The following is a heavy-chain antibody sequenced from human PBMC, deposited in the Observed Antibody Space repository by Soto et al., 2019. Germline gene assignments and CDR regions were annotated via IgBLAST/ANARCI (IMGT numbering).Heavy chain of an antibody. V-gene: IGHV1-3*01. Sequence: QVQLVQSGAEVKKPGASVKVSCKASGYTFTSYAMHWVRQAPGQRLEWMGWINAGNGNTKYSQKFQGRVTITRDTSESTAYMELSSLRSEDTAVYYCARDVYYDILTGYQRHAFDIWGQGTMVTVSS. CDR1: GYTFTSYA. J-gene: IGHJ3*02. CDR2: INAGNGNT. D-gene: IGHD3-9*01. CDR3: ARDVYYDILTGYQRHAFDI.